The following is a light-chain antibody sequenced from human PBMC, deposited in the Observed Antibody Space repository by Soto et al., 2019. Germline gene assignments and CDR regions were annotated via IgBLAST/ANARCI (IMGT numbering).Light chain of an antibody. CDR2: GAS. CDR1: QSISDT. J-gene: IGKJ1*01. Sequence: EIVMTQSPATLSVSPGGRATLSCRASQSISDTLAWYQQKPGQAPRLLIHGASTRATGFPARFSGSGSGTDFTLTISSLQSEYVAVYYCQQYNNWPWTFGQGTKVEIK. CDR3: QQYNNWPWT. V-gene: IGKV3-15*01.